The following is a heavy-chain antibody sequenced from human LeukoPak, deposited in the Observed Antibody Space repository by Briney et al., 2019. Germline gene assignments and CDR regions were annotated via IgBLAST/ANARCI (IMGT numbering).Heavy chain of an antibody. CDR3: ARSSGGQGAFDY. D-gene: IGHD4-23*01. CDR2: IYHSGST. Sequence: PSETLSLTCTVSGYSISSGYYWGWIRQPPGKGLEWIGSIYHSGSTYYNPSLKSRVTISVDTSKNQFSLKLSSVTAADTAVYYCARSSGGQGAFDYWGQGTLVTVSS. J-gene: IGHJ4*02. CDR1: GYSISSGYY. V-gene: IGHV4-38-2*02.